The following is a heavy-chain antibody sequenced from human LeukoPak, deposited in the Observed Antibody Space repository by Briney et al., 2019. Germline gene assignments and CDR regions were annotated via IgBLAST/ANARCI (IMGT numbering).Heavy chain of an antibody. D-gene: IGHD6-19*01. CDR3: AKLAGSHYSHHYGMDV. CDR1: GFTSGSYA. J-gene: IGHJ6*02. Sequence: GGSLRLSCAASGFTSGSYAMSWVRQAPGKRLEWVSVVSGGTGNTYYADSVKGRFTISRDNSKNTLYLQMNSLRAEDTAVYYCAKLAGSHYSHHYGMDVWGQGTTVTVSS. CDR2: VSGGTGNT. V-gene: IGHV3-23*01.